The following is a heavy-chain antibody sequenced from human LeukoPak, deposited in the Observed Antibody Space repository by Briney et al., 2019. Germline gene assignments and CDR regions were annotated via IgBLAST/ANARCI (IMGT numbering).Heavy chain of an antibody. CDR1: GYTFTGYY. J-gene: IGHJ5*02. CDR3: AREDGYNLRVGNWFDP. D-gene: IGHD5-24*01. V-gene: IGHV1-2*02. Sequence: ASVKVSCKASGYTFTGYYMHWVRKAPGQGLEWMGWINPNSGGTNYAQKFQGRVTMTRDTSISTAYMELSRLRSDDTAVYYCAREDGYNLRVGNWFDPWGQGTLVTVSS. CDR2: INPNSGGT.